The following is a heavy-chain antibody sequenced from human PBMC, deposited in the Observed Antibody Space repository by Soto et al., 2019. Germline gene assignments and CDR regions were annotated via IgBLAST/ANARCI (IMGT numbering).Heavy chain of an antibody. J-gene: IGHJ4*02. V-gene: IGHV3-23*01. CDR3: AKGRGGSGSLPPRVDF. CDR1: GFTFTNYA. D-gene: IGHD3-10*01. CDR2: ISGGGDTT. Sequence: EVQLLESGGGLVQPGGSLRLSCAASGFTFTNYAMTWVRQAPGKGLEWVSAISGGGDTTSYADSVKGRFTVSRDGSKNTLYLQMSSLRAEDTALYYCAKGRGGSGSLPPRVDFWGQGTLVTVSS.